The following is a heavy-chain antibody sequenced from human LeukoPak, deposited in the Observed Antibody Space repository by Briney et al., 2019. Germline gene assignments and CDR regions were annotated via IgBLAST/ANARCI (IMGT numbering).Heavy chain of an antibody. CDR1: GYTFTSYY. CDR3: ARGGGGCTNGVCPTDAFDI. V-gene: IGHV1-46*01. J-gene: IGHJ3*02. CDR2: INPSGGST. Sequence: ASVKVSCKASGYTFTSYYMHWVRQAPGQGLEWMGIINPSGGSTSYAQKFQGRVTMTRDTSTSTVYMELSSLRPEDTAVYYCARGGGGCTNGVCPTDAFDIWGQGTMVTVSS. D-gene: IGHD2-8*01.